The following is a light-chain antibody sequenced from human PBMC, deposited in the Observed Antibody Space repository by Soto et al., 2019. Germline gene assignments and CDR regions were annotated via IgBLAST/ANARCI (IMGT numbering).Light chain of an antibody. CDR3: QSYDSSLSGSV. V-gene: IGLV1-40*01. CDR2: ADT. J-gene: IGLJ3*02. CDR1: SSNIGADYD. Sequence: SVLTQPPSVSGAPGQRVTISCTGSSSNIGADYDVHWYQQLPGAAPKLLIRADTHRPSGVPDRFSASKSGTSASLAITGLQADDEADDYCQSYDSSLSGSVFGGGTKLTVL.